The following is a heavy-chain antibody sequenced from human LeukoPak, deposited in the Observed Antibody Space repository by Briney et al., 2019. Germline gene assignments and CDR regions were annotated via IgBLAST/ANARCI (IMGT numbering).Heavy chain of an antibody. J-gene: IGHJ4*02. CDR1: GGSISSGDYY. V-gene: IGHV4-30-4*01. CDR3: ASSPYYYHSSGYYN. CDR2: IYYSGST. Sequence: PSQTLSLTCTVSGGSISSGDYYWSWIRQPPGKGLEWIGYIYYSGSTYYNPSLKSRVTISVDTSKNQFSLKLSSVTAADTAVYYCASSPYYYHSSGYYNWGQGTLVTVSS. D-gene: IGHD3-22*01.